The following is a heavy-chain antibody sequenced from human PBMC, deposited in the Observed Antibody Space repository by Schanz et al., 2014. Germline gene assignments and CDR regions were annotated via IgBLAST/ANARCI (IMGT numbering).Heavy chain of an antibody. CDR2: INTYNGDT. J-gene: IGHJ4*02. D-gene: IGHD2-15*01. V-gene: IGHV1-18*04. Sequence: QVQLVQSGAEVKEPGASVKVSCKASGYTFTSNVITWVRQAPGQGLEWMGWINTYNGDTAYAQNMQGRVSMTTETAVSTAYMELRSLRSDATAVYYCAREGEGDKGVAASPSLKNWGQGTLVIVSS. CDR1: GYTFTSNV. CDR3: AREGEGDKGVAASPSLKN.